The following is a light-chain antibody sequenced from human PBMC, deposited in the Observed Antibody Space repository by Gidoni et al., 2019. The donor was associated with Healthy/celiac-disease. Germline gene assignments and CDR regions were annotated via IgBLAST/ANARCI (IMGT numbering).Light chain of an antibody. CDR2: AAS. CDR3: QQSYSTLKFT. J-gene: IGKJ3*01. Sequence: DIQITQSPSSLSASVGDRVTITCRASQSISSYLNWYQQKPGKAPKLLIYAASSLQSGVPSRFSGSGSGTDFTLTISSLQPEDFATYYCQQSYSTLKFTFGPGTKVDIK. CDR1: QSISSY. V-gene: IGKV1-39*01.